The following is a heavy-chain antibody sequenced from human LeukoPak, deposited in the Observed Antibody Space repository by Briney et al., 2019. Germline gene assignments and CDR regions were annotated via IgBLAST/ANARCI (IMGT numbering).Heavy chain of an antibody. J-gene: IGHJ4*02. CDR3: VREERGLAIDY. CDR1: GFTFSNIW. D-gene: IGHD5-12*01. V-gene: IGHV3-64*01. Sequence: LPGGSLRLSCAASGFTFSNIWMHWVRQAPGKGLEYVSAISSSGDNTYYGNSVRGRFTISRDNSKNTLFLQMGSLRPEDMAVYYCVREERGLAIDYWGQGTLVTVSS. CDR2: ISSSGDNT.